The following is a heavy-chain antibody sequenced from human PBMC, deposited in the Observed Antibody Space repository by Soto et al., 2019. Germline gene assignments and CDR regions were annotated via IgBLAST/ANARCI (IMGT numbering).Heavy chain of an antibody. D-gene: IGHD6-19*01. Sequence: ASVKVSCKASGYTFTGYYMHLVRQAPGQGLEWMGWINPNSGGTNYAQKFQGWVTMTRDTSISTAYMELSRLRSDDTAVYYCARDREIAVAGTRYGMDVWGQGTTVTVSS. V-gene: IGHV1-2*04. CDR2: INPNSGGT. CDR3: ARDREIAVAGTRYGMDV. CDR1: GYTFTGYY. J-gene: IGHJ6*02.